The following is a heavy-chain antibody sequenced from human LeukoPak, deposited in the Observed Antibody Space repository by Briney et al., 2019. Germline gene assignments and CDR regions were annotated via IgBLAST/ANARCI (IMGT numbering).Heavy chain of an antibody. CDR3: AKGAVGATTLDY. J-gene: IGHJ4*02. CDR1: GGSISRSSYY. Sequence: SETLSLTCTVSGGSISRSSYYWGWIRQPPGKGLEWIGSIYYSGSTYYNPSLKSRVTISVDTSKNQFSLKLSSVTAADTAVYYCAKGAVGATTLDYWGQGTLVTVSS. D-gene: IGHD1-26*01. CDR2: IYYSGST. V-gene: IGHV4-39*07.